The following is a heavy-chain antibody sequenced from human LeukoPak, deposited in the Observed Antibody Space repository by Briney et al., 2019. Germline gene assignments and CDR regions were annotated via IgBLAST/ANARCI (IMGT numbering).Heavy chain of an antibody. CDR1: GFAFYSYA. CDR3: AKDPNGDYVGAFDF. J-gene: IGHJ3*01. V-gene: IGHV3-23*01. Sequence: GGSLRLSCAASGFAFYSYAMTWVRQAPGKGLEWVSVITGSGGTTYYADSVKGRFTISRDNSKNTLYLQMNSLRVEDMAVYYCAKDPNGDYVGAFDFWGQGTLVTVSS. D-gene: IGHD4-17*01. CDR2: ITGSGGTT.